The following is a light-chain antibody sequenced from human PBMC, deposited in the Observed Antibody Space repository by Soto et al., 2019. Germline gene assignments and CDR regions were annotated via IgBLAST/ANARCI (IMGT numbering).Light chain of an antibody. J-gene: IGLJ1*01. CDR3: SSYGGYNNVV. Sequence: QSVLTQPRSVSGSPGQSVTISCTGTGNDVGAYNYVSWFQQHPGKAPKLIIHEVNQRPSGVPDRFSGSKSGNTASLTVSGLQAEDEGTYYCSSYGGYNNVVFGTGTKVTGL. CDR1: GNDVGAYNY. CDR2: EVN. V-gene: IGLV2-8*01.